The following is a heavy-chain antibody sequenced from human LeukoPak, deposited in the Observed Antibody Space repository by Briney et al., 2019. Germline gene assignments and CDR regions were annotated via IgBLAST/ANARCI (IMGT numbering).Heavy chain of an antibody. D-gene: IGHD3-10*01. V-gene: IGHV3-21*01. J-gene: IGHJ4*02. CDR3: ARGPTYYNGSGSLALDY. CDR2: ISSSSSYI. CDR1: GFTFSSYS. Sequence: GGSLRLSCAASGFTFSSYSMNWVRQAPGKGLEWVSSISSSSSYIYYADSVKGRFTISRDNAKNSLYLQMNSLRAEDTAVYYCARGPTYYNGSGSLALDYWGQGTLVTVSS.